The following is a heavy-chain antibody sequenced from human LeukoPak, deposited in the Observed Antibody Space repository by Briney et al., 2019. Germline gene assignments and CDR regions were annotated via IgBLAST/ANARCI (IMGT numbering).Heavy chain of an antibody. Sequence: HPGGSLGLSCAASGFTFSSYAMHWVRQAPGKGLEWVAVISYDGSNKYYADSVKGRFTISRDNSKNTLYLQMNSLRAEDTAVYYCARDASSIAARLTFYYFDYWGQGTLVTVSS. J-gene: IGHJ4*02. V-gene: IGHV3-30-3*01. D-gene: IGHD6-6*01. CDR2: ISYDGSNK. CDR3: ARDASSIAARLTFYYFDY. CDR1: GFTFSSYA.